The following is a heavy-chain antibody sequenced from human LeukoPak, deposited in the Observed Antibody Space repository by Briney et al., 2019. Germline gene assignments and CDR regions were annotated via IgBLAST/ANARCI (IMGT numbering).Heavy chain of an antibody. CDR3: AREGRYYYDSSGPRPYAFDI. J-gene: IGHJ3*02. V-gene: IGHV5-51*01. CDR1: GYSFTCYW. Sequence: GESLKISCKGSGYSFTCYWIGWVRQMPGKGLEWMGIIYPGDSDTRYSPSFQGQVTISADKSISTAYLQWSSLKASDTAMYYCAREGRYYYDSSGPRPYAFDIWGQGTMVTVSS. CDR2: IYPGDSDT. D-gene: IGHD3-22*01.